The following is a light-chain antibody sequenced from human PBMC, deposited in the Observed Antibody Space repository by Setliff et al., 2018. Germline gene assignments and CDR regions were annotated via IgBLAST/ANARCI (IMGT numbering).Light chain of an antibody. CDR2: EVS. Sequence: ALAQPASVSGSPGQSITISCTGTSSDVGDYKYVSWYQQLPGKAPKLIIFEVSNRPSGIPNRFSGSKSGNTASLSISGLQAEDEADYYCSSYTSLSTRVFGTGTRSPS. J-gene: IGLJ1*01. CDR3: SSYTSLSTRV. CDR1: SSDVGDYKY. V-gene: IGLV2-14*01.